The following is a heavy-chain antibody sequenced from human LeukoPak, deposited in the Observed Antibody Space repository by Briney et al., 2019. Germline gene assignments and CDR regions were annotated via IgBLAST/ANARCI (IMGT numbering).Heavy chain of an antibody. D-gene: IGHD1-26*01. CDR3: ARDSGDSGSSPYYFDY. V-gene: IGHV1-69*04. CDR1: GGTFSSYA. Sequence: SVKVSCKASGGTFSSYAISWVRQAPGQGLEWMGRIIPILGIANYAQKFQGRVTITADKSTSTAYMELSSLRSEDTAVYYCARDSGDSGSSPYYFDYWGQGTLVTVSS. J-gene: IGHJ4*02. CDR2: IIPILGIA.